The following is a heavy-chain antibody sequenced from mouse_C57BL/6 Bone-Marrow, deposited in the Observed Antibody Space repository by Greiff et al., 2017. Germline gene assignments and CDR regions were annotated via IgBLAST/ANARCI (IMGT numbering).Heavy chain of an antibody. D-gene: IGHD1-1*01. CDR2: IYWGDDT. CDR1: GFSLSTSGMG. Sequence: QVTLKESGPGILQSSQTLSLTCSFSGFSLSTSGMGLSWIRQPSGKGLEWLAHIYWGDDTRYNPSLKSRLTISKDTSRNQVFLTLTSVATEDTATYYCARRHYGYYFDYWGQGTTLTVSS. V-gene: IGHV8-12*01. J-gene: IGHJ2*01. CDR3: ARRHYGYYFDY.